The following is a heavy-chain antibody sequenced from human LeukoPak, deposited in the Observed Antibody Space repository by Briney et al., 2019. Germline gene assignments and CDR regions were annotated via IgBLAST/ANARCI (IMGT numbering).Heavy chain of an antibody. D-gene: IGHD5-12*01. CDR2: ISYDGSNK. Sequence: QPGRSLRLSCAASGFAFSSYAMHWVRQAPGKGLEWVAVISYDGSNKYYADSVKGRFTISRDNSKNSLYLQMNSLRAEDTAVYYCARDAGGYVPLDYWGQGTLVTVSS. V-gene: IGHV3-30-3*01. J-gene: IGHJ4*02. CDR3: ARDAGGYVPLDY. CDR1: GFAFSSYA.